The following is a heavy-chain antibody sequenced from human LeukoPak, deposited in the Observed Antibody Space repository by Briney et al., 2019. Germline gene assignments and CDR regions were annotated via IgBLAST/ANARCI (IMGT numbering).Heavy chain of an antibody. D-gene: IGHD5-12*01. CDR3: AQDRAWIEFYF. CDR2: ISPGGDTP. CDR1: GFTFRNYC. J-gene: IGHJ4*02. Sequence: GGSLRLSCVASGFTFRNYCMNWVRQAPGKGLEWVSGISPGGDTPYYADSVRGRFTISRDNSKNTMYLQMNSLRAEDTAVYYCAQDRAWIEFYFWGQGTLVTVSS. V-gene: IGHV3-23*01.